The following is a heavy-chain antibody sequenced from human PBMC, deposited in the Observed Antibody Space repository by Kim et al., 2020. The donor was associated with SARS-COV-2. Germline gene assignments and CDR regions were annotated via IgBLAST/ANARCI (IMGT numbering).Heavy chain of an antibody. J-gene: IGHJ3*02. CDR2: ISGSGGST. D-gene: IGHD1-26*01. Sequence: GGSLRLSCAASGFTFSSYAMSWVRQAPGKGLEWVSAISGSGGSTYYADSVKGRFTISRDNSKNTLYLQMNSLRAEDTAVYYCAKEVLGGSYSIAAFDIWGQGTMVTVSS. CDR1: GFTFSSYA. CDR3: AKEVLGGSYSIAAFDI. V-gene: IGHV3-23*01.